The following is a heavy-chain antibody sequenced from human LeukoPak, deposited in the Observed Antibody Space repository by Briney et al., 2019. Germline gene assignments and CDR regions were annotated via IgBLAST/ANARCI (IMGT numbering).Heavy chain of an antibody. CDR3: AKGPPIWFPLYYFDY. V-gene: IGHV3-9*01. D-gene: IGHD3-10*01. J-gene: IGHJ4*02. CDR2: ISWNSGSI. CDR1: GFTFDDYA. Sequence: GGSLRLSCAASGFTFDDYAMHWVRQAPGKGLEWVSGISWNSGSIGYADSVKGRFTISRDNAKNSLYLQTNSLRAEDTALYYCAKGPPIWFPLYYFDYWGQGTLVTVSS.